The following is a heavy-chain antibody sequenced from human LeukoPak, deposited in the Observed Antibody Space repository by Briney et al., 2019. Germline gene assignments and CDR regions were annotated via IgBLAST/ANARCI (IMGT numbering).Heavy chain of an antibody. V-gene: IGHV1-69*06. J-gene: IGHJ4*02. CDR3: AKANGAIFGVAGYFDY. CDR1: GGTFSSYA. Sequence: SVKVSCKASGGTFSSYAISWVRQAPGQGLEWMGGIIPIFGTANYAQKCQGRVTITADKSTSTAHMELSSLRSEDTAVYYCAKANGAIFGVAGYFDYWGQGTLVTVSS. D-gene: IGHD3-3*02. CDR2: IIPIFGTA.